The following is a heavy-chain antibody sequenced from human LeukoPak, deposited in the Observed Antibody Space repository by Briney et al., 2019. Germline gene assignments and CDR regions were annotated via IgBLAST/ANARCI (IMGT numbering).Heavy chain of an antibody. CDR3: ARDKVFLWFGESVAIDY. D-gene: IGHD3-10*01. J-gene: IGHJ4*02. CDR2: IKQDGSEK. CDR1: GFTFSSYW. V-gene: IGHV3-7*03. Sequence: GGSLRLSCAASGFTFSSYWMSWVRQAPGKGLEWVANIKQDGSEKYYVDSVKGRFTISRDNAKNSLYLQMNSLRAEDTAVYYCARDKVFLWFGESVAIDYWGQGTLVTVSS.